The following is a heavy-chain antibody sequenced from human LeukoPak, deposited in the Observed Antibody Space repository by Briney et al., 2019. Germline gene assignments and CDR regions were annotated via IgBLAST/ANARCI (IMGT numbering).Heavy chain of an antibody. CDR2: MNPNSGNT. J-gene: IGHJ3*02. V-gene: IGHV1-8*01. CDR1: GYTFTSYD. CDR3: ARVHRINYIVVVVAATSDDDAFDI. D-gene: IGHD2-15*01. Sequence: ASVKVSCKASGYTFTSYDINWVRQATGQGLEWMGWMNPNSGNTGYAQKFQGRVTMTRNTSISTAYMELSSLRSEDTAVYYCARVHRINYIVVVVAATSDDDAFDICGQGTMVTVSS.